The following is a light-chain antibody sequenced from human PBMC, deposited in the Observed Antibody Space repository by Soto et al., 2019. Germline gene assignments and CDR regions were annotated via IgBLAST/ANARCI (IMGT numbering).Light chain of an antibody. CDR1: QAISSK. Sequence: DIQLTQSPSFLSASVGDRVIITCRASQAISSKLAWYQQRPGTAPKLLISAASTLQSGVPSRFSGSGSGPEFTLTISSLQPEDFATYYCQQVGSYPLTFGGGTKVEIK. J-gene: IGKJ4*01. CDR2: AAS. CDR3: QQVGSYPLT. V-gene: IGKV1-9*01.